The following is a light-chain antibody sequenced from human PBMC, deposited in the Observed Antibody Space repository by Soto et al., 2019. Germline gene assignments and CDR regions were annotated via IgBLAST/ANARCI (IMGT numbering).Light chain of an antibody. J-gene: IGKJ2*01. V-gene: IGKV1-16*01. CDR2: SAS. CDR3: FQYHSYPYT. CDR1: QAMSNS. Sequence: DIQMTQSPSSLSASVGDTVTITCRASQAMSNSLAWFQQKPGKAPKSLLYSASGLQGGVPSRFSGSGSPTDFTLTIRSLQPEDFATYYCFQYHSYPYTFGQGTHLDIK.